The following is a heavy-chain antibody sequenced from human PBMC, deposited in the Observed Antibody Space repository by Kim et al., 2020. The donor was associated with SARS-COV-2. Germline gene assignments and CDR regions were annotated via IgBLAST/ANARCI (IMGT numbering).Heavy chain of an antibody. CDR2: IWYDGSNK. CDR3: ARDPWGQEYYYYGMDV. J-gene: IGHJ6*02. V-gene: IGHV3-33*01. CDR1: GFTFSSYG. Sequence: GGSLRLSCAASGFTFSSYGMHWVRQAPGKGLEWVAVIWYDGSNKYYADSVKGRFTISRDNSKNTLYLQMNSLRAEDTAVYYCARDPWGQEYYYYGMDVWGQGTTVTVSS. D-gene: IGHD7-27*01.